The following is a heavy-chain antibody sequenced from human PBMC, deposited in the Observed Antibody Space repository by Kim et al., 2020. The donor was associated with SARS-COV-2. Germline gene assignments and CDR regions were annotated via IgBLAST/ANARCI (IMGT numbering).Heavy chain of an antibody. D-gene: IGHD1-1*01. CDR3: AKGNWNYDYYYGMDV. CDR1: GFTFSSYG. V-gene: IGHV3-30*18. J-gene: IGHJ6*02. CDR2: ISYDGSNK. Sequence: GGSLRLSCAASGFTFSSYGMHWVRQAPGKGLEWVAVISYDGSNKYYADSVKGRFTISRDNSKNTLYLQMNSLRAEDTAVYYCAKGNWNYDYYYGMDVWGQGTTVTVSS.